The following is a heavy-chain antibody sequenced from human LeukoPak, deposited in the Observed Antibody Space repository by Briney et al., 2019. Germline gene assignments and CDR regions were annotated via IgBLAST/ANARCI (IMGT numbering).Heavy chain of an antibody. CDR1: GFTFSSYA. CDR2: IYSGGST. D-gene: IGHD3-10*01. Sequence: GGSLRLSCAASGFTFSSYAMSWVRQAPGKGLEWVSVIYSGGSTYYADSVKGRFTISRDNSKNTLYLQMNSLRAEDTAVYYCARDLAGSDAFDIWGQGTMVTVSS. CDR3: ARDLAGSDAFDI. V-gene: IGHV3-66*01. J-gene: IGHJ3*02.